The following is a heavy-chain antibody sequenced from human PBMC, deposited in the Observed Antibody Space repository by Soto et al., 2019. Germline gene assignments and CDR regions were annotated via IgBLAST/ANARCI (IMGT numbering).Heavy chain of an antibody. J-gene: IGHJ4*02. D-gene: IGHD6-19*01. CDR2: ISNDAINK. V-gene: IGHV3-30-3*01. Sequence: GGSLILSCAASGFHFSSHSMQLVRQTPGKGLEWVAVISNDAINKNYADFVKGRFTISRDNSKNTLYLQTNSLRAEDTAIYYCARISVSDYRVDCWGQGTLVTVSS. CDR1: GFHFSSHS. CDR3: ARISVSDYRVDC.